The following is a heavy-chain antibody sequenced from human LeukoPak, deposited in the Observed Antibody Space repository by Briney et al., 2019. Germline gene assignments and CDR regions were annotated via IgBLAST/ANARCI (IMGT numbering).Heavy chain of an antibody. J-gene: IGHJ4*02. Sequence: PGGSLRLSCEAYGFNFGTFAMHWVRQAPGEGLEWLAIIWYDGSNKHYSDSVKGRFTISRDNSKSSLYLQMNSLRAEDTAVYYCRGTYYYGSGIDGDYFDYWGQGTLVTVSS. CDR3: RGTYYYGSGIDGDYFDY. CDR2: IWYDGSNK. D-gene: IGHD3-10*01. CDR1: GFNFGTFA. V-gene: IGHV3-33*01.